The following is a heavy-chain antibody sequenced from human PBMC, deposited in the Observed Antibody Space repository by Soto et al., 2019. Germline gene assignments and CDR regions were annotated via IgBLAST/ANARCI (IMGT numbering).Heavy chain of an antibody. Sequence: EVHLLESGGALVQPGGSLTLSCAASGFSFSDYAMSWVRQAPGKGLERVSSISRTGDSAYYADSVKGRFAISRDRSKNRLSLQTNSLRVEDTAVYYCAKGPDGSGYYHNWFDSWGQGTLITVSS. J-gene: IGHJ5*01. D-gene: IGHD3-22*01. V-gene: IGHV3-23*01. CDR3: AKGPDGSGYYHNWFDS. CDR2: ISRTGDSA. CDR1: GFSFSDYA.